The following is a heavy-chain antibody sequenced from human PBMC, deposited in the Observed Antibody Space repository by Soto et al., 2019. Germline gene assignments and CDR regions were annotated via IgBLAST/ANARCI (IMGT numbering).Heavy chain of an antibody. CDR3: TTFTSCGFNVKDRYEH. CDR1: GGSISSGGDS. V-gene: IGHV4-30-2*01. Sequence: PSETLSLTCVVCGGSISSGGDSWSWVRQPPGKGLEWIGYIYHSGSTYYNPSLKSRVTISVVRYKNQFSLKLSSVTAAGTAVYYRTTFTSCGFNVKDRYEHCGQRPRVSVSS. CDR2: IYHSGST. J-gene: IGHJ4*01. D-gene: IGHD3-16*02.